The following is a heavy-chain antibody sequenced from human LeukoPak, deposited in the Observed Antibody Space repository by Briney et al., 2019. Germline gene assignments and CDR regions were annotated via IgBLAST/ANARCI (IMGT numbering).Heavy chain of an antibody. D-gene: IGHD6-13*01. CDR1: GFTFSSYW. CDR2: IRQDGGEK. J-gene: IGHJ4*01. Sequence: PGGSLRLSCAVSGFTFSSYWMNWVRQAPGKGLEWVASIRQDGGEKSYVDSMKGRFTISRDNIKNSLYLQINSLRAEDTAVYYCARDGTAAGLYFDLWGQGTLVTVSS. V-gene: IGHV3-7*01. CDR3: ARDGTAAGLYFDL.